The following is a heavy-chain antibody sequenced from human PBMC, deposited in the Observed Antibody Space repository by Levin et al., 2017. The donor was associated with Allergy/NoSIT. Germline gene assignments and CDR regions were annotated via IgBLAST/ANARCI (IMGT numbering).Heavy chain of an antibody. V-gene: IGHV4-61*02. J-gene: IGHJ6*03. CDR1: GGSITISKYY. CDR3: ARDNSADGDYETYYYYYMDV. Sequence: ASQTLSLTCTVSGGSITISKYYWSWIRQPAGKGLEWLGRIFPSGSTNYNPSLKSRVSISVDMSKNQFSLNLSSVTAADTAVYYCARDNSADGDYETYYYYYMDVWGKGTRVTVSS. CDR2: IFPSGST. D-gene: IGHD4-17*01.